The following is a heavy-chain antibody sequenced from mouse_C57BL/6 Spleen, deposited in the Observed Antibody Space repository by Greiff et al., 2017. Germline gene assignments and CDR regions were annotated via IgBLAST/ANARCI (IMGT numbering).Heavy chain of an antibody. D-gene: IGHD1-1*01. CDR2: INPNNGGT. Sequence: VQLQQSGPELVKPGASVKISCKASGYTFTDYYMNWVKQSHGKSLEWIGDINPNNGGTSYNQKFKGKATLTVDKSSSTAYMELRSLTSEDSAVYYCARAFITTVGYFDYWGQGTTLTVSS. J-gene: IGHJ2*01. V-gene: IGHV1-26*01. CDR3: ARAFITTVGYFDY. CDR1: GYTFTDYY.